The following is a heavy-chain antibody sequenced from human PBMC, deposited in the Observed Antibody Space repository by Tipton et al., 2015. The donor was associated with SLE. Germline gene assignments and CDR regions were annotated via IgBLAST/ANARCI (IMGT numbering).Heavy chain of an antibody. V-gene: IGHV4-31*03. CDR1: GGSIRTGGYY. Sequence: TLSLTCTVSGGSIRTGGYYWSWIRQLPGKGLEWIGYIYYTGTTYYNPSLRGRLTISVDTSRNQFSLKLTSVTAADTAIYYCARGSRWFDDFWSGYPLGNWFDPWGQGTLVTVSS. CDR3: ARGSRWFDDFWSGYPLGNWFDP. D-gene: IGHD3-3*01. CDR2: IYYTGTT. J-gene: IGHJ5*02.